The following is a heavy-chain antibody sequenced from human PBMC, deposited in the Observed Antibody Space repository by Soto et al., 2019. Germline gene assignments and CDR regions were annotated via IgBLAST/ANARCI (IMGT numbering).Heavy chain of an antibody. CDR2: ISAYNGNP. CDR3: AGDAGSCSCYLDY. V-gene: IGHV1-18*01. J-gene: IGHJ4*02. Sequence: QVQLVQSGAEVKKPGASVKVSCKASGYTFTSYGISWVRQAPGQGLEWMGWISAYNGNPNYAQRPQGRVAMTTDTSPSTAYVERRSLRSDDTAVYYCAGDAGSCSCYLDYGGQGTLVTVAS. CDR1: GYTFTSYG. D-gene: IGHD6-13*01.